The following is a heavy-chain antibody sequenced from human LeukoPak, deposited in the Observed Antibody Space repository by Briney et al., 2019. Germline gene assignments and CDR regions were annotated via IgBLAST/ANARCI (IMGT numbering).Heavy chain of an antibody. CDR3: ARDPRWLTPDCTSITCYENYFDP. CDR1: GYSISSGYQ. CDR2: LYHTGSD. J-gene: IGHJ5*02. V-gene: IGHV4-38-2*02. Sequence: SHTQSLICAVSGYSISSGYQLAWIRHSTENWLEWIGSLYHTGSDLYNPFLESRVTISVETSKNQLSLKLSSRTAADTAVYYCARDPRWLTPDCTSITCYENYFDPGGQGPLVTVSS. D-gene: IGHD2-2*01.